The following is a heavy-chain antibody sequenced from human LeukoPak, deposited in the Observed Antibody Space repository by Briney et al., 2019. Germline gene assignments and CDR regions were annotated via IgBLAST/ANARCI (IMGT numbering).Heavy chain of an antibody. V-gene: IGHV1-24*01. CDR2: FDREDSET. Sequence: SVKVSCKVSGYTLTELSMHWVRQAPGKGLEWMGGFDREDSETNYAQKFQGRVTMTEDTSTDTAYMELSSLRSEDTAVYYCAVILGDSPFTPTDFWGQGTLVTVSS. CDR3: AVILGDSPFTPTDF. J-gene: IGHJ4*02. D-gene: IGHD3-22*01. CDR1: GYTLTELS.